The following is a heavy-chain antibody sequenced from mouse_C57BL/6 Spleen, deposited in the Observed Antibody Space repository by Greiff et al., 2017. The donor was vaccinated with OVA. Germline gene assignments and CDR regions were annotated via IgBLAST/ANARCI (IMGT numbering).Heavy chain of an antibody. CDR2: ILPGSGST. J-gene: IGHJ3*01. V-gene: IGHV1-9*01. D-gene: IGHD2-4*01. Sequence: QVQLQQSGAELMKPGASVKLSCKATGYTFTGYWIEWVKQRPGHGLEWIGEILPGSGSTNYNEKFQGKATFTADPSSNTAYMQLSSLTTEDAAIDYCARKDYDYGDDGFADWGKGTLVTVSA. CDR1: GYTFTGYW. CDR3: ARKDYDYGDDGFAD.